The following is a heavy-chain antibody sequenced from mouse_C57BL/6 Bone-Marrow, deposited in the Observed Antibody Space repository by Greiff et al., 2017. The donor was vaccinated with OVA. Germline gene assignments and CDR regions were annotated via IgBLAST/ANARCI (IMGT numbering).Heavy chain of an antibody. D-gene: IGHD2-5*01. CDR3: ARTYYSNYGFAY. J-gene: IGHJ3*01. CDR2: IYPGDGDT. CDR1: GYAFSSSW. V-gene: IGHV1-82*01. Sequence: QVQLQQSGPELVKPGASVKISCKASGYAFSSSWMNWVKQRPGKGLEWIGRIYPGDGDTNYNGKFKGKATLTADKSSSTAYMQLSSLTSEDSAVYLCARTYYSNYGFAYWGQGTLVTVSA.